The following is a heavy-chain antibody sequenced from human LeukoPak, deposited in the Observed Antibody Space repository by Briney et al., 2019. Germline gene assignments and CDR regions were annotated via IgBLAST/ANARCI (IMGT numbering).Heavy chain of an antibody. Sequence: ASVKVSCKASGYTFTSYAMNWVRQAPGQGLEWMGWMNPNSGNTGYAQKFQGRVTITRNTSISTVYMELSSLRSEDTAVYYCARVSKYSSSSLDPWGQGTLVTVSS. CDR1: GYTFTSYA. D-gene: IGHD6-13*01. CDR2: MNPNSGNT. J-gene: IGHJ5*02. V-gene: IGHV1-8*03. CDR3: ARVSKYSSSSLDP.